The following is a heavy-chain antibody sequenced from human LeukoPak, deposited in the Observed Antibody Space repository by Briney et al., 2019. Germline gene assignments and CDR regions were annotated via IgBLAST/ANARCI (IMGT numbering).Heavy chain of an antibody. J-gene: IGHJ4*02. CDR2: IHYSGST. CDR1: GGSIRSYY. D-gene: IGHD4-17*01. V-gene: IGHV4-59*01. CDR3: ARVRWDGDYGGYFDY. Sequence: SETLSLTCTVSGGSIRSYYWSWIRQPPGKGLECIGYIHYSGSTNYNPSLKSRVTISVDTSKNQFSLKLSSVTAADTAVYYCARVRWDGDYGGYFDYWGQGTLVTVSS.